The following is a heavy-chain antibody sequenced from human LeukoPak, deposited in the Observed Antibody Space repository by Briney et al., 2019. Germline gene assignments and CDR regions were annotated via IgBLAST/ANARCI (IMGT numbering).Heavy chain of an antibody. CDR3: ATWGSSSSPLPTMDV. V-gene: IGHV1-46*01. CDR1: GYTFTNYY. Sequence: GASVKVSCKASGYTFTNYYMHWVRQAPGQGLEWMGIIYPSGGSTSYAQNFQGRVTMARDTSTSTVYMELSSLRSEDTAVYYCATWGSSSSPLPTMDVWGQGTTVTVSS. J-gene: IGHJ6*02. CDR2: IYPSGGST. D-gene: IGHD6-13*01.